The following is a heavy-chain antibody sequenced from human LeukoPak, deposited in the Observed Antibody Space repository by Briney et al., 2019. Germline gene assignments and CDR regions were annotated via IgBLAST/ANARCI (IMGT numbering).Heavy chain of an antibody. Sequence: ASVKVSCKASGYTFIRYYMHWVRQAPGQGLEWMGIINPSGGSTSYAQKFQGRVTMTREPSTSTVYMELSRLRSEDTAVYYCARGGYGDRIDYWGQGTLVSVSS. CDR3: ARGGYGDRIDY. D-gene: IGHD4-17*01. CDR2: INPSGGST. CDR1: GYTFIRYY. V-gene: IGHV1-46*01. J-gene: IGHJ4*02.